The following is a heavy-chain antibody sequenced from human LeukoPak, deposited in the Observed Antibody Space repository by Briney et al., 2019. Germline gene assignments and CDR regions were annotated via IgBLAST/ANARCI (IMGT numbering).Heavy chain of an antibody. CDR3: ARGTVLRFLEWPTNHKYGMDV. V-gene: IGHV4-34*01. Sequence: GSLRLSCTASGFTFGDYAMSWIRQPPGKGLEWIGEINHSGSTNYNPSLKSRVTISVDTSKNQFSLKLSSVTAADTAVYYCARGTVLRFLEWPTNHKYGMDVWGQGTTVTVSS. CDR1: GFTFGDYA. J-gene: IGHJ6*02. CDR2: INHSGST. D-gene: IGHD3-3*01.